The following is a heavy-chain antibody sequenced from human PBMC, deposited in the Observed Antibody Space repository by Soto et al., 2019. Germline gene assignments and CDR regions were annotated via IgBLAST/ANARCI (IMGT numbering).Heavy chain of an antibody. J-gene: IGHJ4*02. V-gene: IGHV1-46*01. CDR1: GYIFTSYY. CDR3: ARNKEYGDYLFDY. D-gene: IGHD4-17*01. CDR2: INPSGDST. Sequence: QVQLVQSGAEVKKPGASVKVSCKASGYIFTSYYMHWVRQAPGQGLEWMGIINPSGDSTSYAQKFQGRVTMTRDTSTSTVYLELNSLSSEDTAVYYCARNKEYGDYLFDYWGQGTLVTVSS.